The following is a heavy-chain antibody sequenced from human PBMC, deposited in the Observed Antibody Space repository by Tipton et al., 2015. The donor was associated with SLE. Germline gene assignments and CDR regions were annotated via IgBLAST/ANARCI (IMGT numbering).Heavy chain of an antibody. J-gene: IGHJ4*02. CDR3: VTGMVVVPPADNSDY. V-gene: IGHV3-30*04. D-gene: IGHD2-15*01. CDR2: IPYDGSNK. CDR1: GFTFSSYA. Sequence: SLRLSCAASGFTFSSYAMHWVRQAPGKGLEWVAVIPYDGSNKYYADSVQGRYTISRDNSQNTLFLQLHSLRPEDTAMYYCVTGMVVVPPADNSDYWGQGTLVTVSS.